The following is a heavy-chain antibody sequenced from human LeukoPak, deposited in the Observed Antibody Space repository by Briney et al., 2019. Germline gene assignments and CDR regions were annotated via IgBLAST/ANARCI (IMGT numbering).Heavy chain of an antibody. J-gene: IGHJ4*02. CDR2: IYYSGST. V-gene: IGHV4-59*01. CDR3: ARVRPGGSQYFDD. D-gene: IGHD1-26*01. CDR1: GGSISSYY. Sequence: SETLSLTCPVSGGSISSYYWSWIRQPPGKGLEWIGYIYYSGSTNYNPSLKCRVPISVDTSKNQFSRTLSSVTAADTAVYYCARVRPGGSQYFDDWGQGTLVTVSS.